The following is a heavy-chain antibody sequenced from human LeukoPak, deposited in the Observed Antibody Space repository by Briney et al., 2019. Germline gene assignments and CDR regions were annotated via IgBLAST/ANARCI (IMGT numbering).Heavy chain of an antibody. Sequence: PSETLSLTCTVSGASITDYYWSWIRQPVGGGLEWVGHIWTSERTNYNPSLKSRVTMSVDTSKNQLSLRLSAAPAAVTAVYYCARYEGNCFDPWGQGTLVTVSS. CDR1: GASITDYY. CDR3: ARYEGNCFDP. J-gene: IGHJ5*02. CDR2: IWTSERT. D-gene: IGHD3-3*01. V-gene: IGHV4-4*07.